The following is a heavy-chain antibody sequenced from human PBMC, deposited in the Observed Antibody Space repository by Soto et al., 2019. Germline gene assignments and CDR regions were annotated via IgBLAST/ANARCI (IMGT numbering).Heavy chain of an antibody. CDR3: ARETYYYDSSGSTLDY. CDR2: IIPILGIA. D-gene: IGHD3-22*01. V-gene: IGHV1-69*04. Sequence: SVKGSCKAYGCAFGSXTSSWVRQAPGQGLEWMGRIIPILGIANYAQKFQGRVTITADKSTSTAYMELSSLRSEDTAVYYCARETYYYDSSGSTLDYWGQGTLVTVSS. J-gene: IGHJ4*02. CDR1: GCAFGSXT.